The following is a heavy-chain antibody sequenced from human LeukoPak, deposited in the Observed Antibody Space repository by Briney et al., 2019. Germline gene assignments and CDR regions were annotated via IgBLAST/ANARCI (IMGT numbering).Heavy chain of an antibody. V-gene: IGHV3-53*01. CDR2: IYSGGST. CDR3: ARWYCWSGYFLRYFDL. J-gene: IGHJ2*01. D-gene: IGHD3-3*01. CDR1: GFSVSSNY. Sequence: PGGSLRLSCAASGFSVSSNYMNWVRQGPGKGLEWVSVIYSGGSTDYADSVKGRFTISRDNSKNTLYLQMNSLRAEDTAVYYCARWYCWSGYFLRYFDLWGRGTLVTVSS.